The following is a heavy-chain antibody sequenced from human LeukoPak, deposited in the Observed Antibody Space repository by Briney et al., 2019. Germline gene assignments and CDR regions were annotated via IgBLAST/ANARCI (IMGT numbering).Heavy chain of an antibody. D-gene: IGHD3-16*01. CDR3: ARSIITGVGDFDY. CDR1: GFTFSTYS. CDR2: IKEDGSEK. J-gene: IGHJ4*02. Sequence: GGSLGLSCAASGFTFSTYSMNWVRQAPGKGLEWVANIKEDGSEKYYVDSVKGRFTISRDNAKNSLYLQMNNLRAEDTAVYYCARSIITGVGDFDYWGQGTLVTVSS. V-gene: IGHV3-7*01.